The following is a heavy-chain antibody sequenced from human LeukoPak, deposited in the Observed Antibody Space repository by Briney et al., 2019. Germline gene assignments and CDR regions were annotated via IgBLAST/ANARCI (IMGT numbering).Heavy chain of an antibody. D-gene: IGHD2-2*01. CDR1: GFTFSSYG. CDR2: IWYDGSNK. CDR3: ARDYCSSTSCKEGGLDY. J-gene: IGHJ4*02. Sequence: QPGRSLRLSCAASGFTFSSYGMHWVRQAPGKGLEWVAVIWYDGSNKYYAGSVKGRFTISRDNSKNTLYLQMNSLRAEGTAVYYCARDYCSSTSCKEGGLDYWGQGTLVTVSS. V-gene: IGHV3-33*01.